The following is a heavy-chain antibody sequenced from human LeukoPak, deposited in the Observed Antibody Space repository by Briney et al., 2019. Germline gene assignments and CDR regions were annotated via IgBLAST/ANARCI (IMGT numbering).Heavy chain of an antibody. J-gene: IGHJ6*02. V-gene: IGHV4-59*12. D-gene: IGHD2-2*01. CDR3: ARVIVVVPAAIRYYYYYYGMDV. CDR1: GASNSSYY. Sequence: SETLSLTCTVSGASNSSYYWSWIRQPPGKGLEWIGYIYYSGSTNYNPSLKSRVTISVDTSKNQFSLKLSSVTAADTAVYYCARVIVVVPAAIRYYYYYYGMDVWGQGTTVTVSS. CDR2: IYYSGST.